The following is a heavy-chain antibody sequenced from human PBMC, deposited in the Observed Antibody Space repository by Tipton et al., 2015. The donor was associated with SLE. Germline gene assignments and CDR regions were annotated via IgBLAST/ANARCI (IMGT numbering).Heavy chain of an antibody. V-gene: IGHV4-39*01. Sequence: TLSLTCTVSGGSISSSSYYWGWIRQPPGGGLEWIGRIYYIGSTYYNPALKSRVTLSVDTSKNQFSLKLSSVTAADTAVYYCARQADLNWFDPWGQGTLVTVSS. J-gene: IGHJ5*02. D-gene: IGHD6-25*01. CDR3: ARQADLNWFDP. CDR2: IYYIGST. CDR1: GGSISSSSYY.